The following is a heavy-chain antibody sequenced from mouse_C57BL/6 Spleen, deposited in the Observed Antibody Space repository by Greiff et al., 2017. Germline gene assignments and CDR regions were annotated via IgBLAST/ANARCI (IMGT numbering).Heavy chain of an antibody. D-gene: IGHD1-1*01. CDR3: AEGVVGYFDV. CDR1: GFTFTDYY. Sequence: EVMLVESGGGLVQPGGSLSLSCAASGFTFTDYYMSWVRQPPGTALEWLGFIRNTANGYTTEYSASVKGRFTISRDNSQSILYLQMNALRAEDSATYSCAEGVVGYFDVWGTGTTVTVSS. CDR2: IRNTANGYTT. J-gene: IGHJ1*03. V-gene: IGHV7-3*01.